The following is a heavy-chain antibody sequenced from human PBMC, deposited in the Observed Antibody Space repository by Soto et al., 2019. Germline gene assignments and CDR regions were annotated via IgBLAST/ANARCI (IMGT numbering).Heavy chain of an antibody. CDR1: GYTFSSYG. CDR2: ISAYNGNT. D-gene: IGHD2-15*01. J-gene: IGHJ3*02. Sequence: QVQLVQSGPEVKKPGPSVKVSCKASGYTFSSYGFSWVRQAPGQGLEWMGGISAYNGNTNNAQKFQGRVTMTTETSTSTAYMELRSLRSDDTAVYYCARGNRIEAFDIWGQGTMVTVSS. CDR3: ARGNRIEAFDI. V-gene: IGHV1-18*01.